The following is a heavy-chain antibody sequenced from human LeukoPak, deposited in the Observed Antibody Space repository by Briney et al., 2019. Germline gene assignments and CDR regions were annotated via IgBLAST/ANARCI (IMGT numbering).Heavy chain of an antibody. V-gene: IGHV1-69*13. D-gene: IGHD5-24*01. Sequence: SVKVSCKASGGTFSSYAISWVRQAPGQGLEWMGGIIPIFGTANYAQKFQGRVTIAADESTSTAYMELSSLRSEDTAVYYCARAEVEMATYYYYYGMDVWGQGTTVTVSS. CDR2: IIPIFGTA. CDR3: ARAEVEMATYYYYYGMDV. CDR1: GGTFSSYA. J-gene: IGHJ6*02.